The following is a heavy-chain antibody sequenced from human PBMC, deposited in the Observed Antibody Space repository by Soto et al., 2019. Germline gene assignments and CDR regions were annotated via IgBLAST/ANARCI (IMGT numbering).Heavy chain of an antibody. J-gene: IGHJ4*02. CDR3: AVGSMITFGGILGYFDY. Sequence: GASVKVSCKASGYTFTSYGISWVRQAPGQGLERMGWISANSGDTKYAQKLQDCVTMTRDTSTSTAYMEMNRLRSDDTAVYCCAVGSMITFGGILGYFDYWGQGTLVTVS. CDR1: GYTFTSYG. V-gene: IGHV1-18*01. CDR2: ISANSGDT. D-gene: IGHD3-16*02.